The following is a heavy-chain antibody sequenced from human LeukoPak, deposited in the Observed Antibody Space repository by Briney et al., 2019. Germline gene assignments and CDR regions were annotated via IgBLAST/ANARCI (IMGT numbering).Heavy chain of an antibody. CDR2: IIPILGIA. V-gene: IGHV1-69*04. Sequence: ASVKVSCKASGGTFSSYAISWVRQAPGQGLEWMGRIIPILGIANYAQKFQGRVTITADKSTRTAYMELSSLRSEDTAVYYCARDSHTTVTTFDYWGQGTLVTVSS. CDR3: ARDSHTTVTTFDY. J-gene: IGHJ4*02. CDR1: GGTFSSYA. D-gene: IGHD4-17*01.